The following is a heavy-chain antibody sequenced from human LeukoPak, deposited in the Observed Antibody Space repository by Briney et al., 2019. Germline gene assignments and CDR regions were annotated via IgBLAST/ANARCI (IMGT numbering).Heavy chain of an antibody. CDR1: GFTFSSYG. D-gene: IGHD3-10*01. V-gene: IGHV3-7*01. CDR3: ARDSGYGSGNYRNTNLDY. J-gene: IGHJ4*02. CDR2: IHLTGSEG. Sequence: PGGSLRLSCAASGFTFSSYGMHWVRQAPGKGLEWVANIHLTGSEGFYVDSVRGRFTISRDNARNSLYLQMNSLRPEDAAVYYCARDSGYGSGNYRNTNLDYWGQGTLVTVSS.